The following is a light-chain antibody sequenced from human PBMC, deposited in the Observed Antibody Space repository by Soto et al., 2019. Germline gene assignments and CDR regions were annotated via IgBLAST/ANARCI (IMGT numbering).Light chain of an antibody. CDR3: QQFNCYPIT. CDR2: DAS. Sequence: AIQLTQSPSSLSASVGDRVTITCRASQGISSALAWYQQKPGKAPKLLIYDASSLESGVPSRFSGSGSGTDFTLTISSVQGADFATYYCQQFNCYPITFGQGTRLETK. CDR1: QGISSA. V-gene: IGKV1-13*02. J-gene: IGKJ5*01.